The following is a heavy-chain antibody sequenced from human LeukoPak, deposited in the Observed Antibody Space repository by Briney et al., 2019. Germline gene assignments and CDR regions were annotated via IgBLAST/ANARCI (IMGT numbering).Heavy chain of an antibody. V-gene: IGHV4-39*07. CDR2: INHSGST. Sequence: SETLSLTCTVSVGSIVSNFYSWSWIRQPPGKGLEWIGEINHSGSTNYNPSLKSRVTMSVDTSKNQFSLKLSSVTAADTAVYYCARGKVPAAIYRLWFDPWGQGTLVTVSS. J-gene: IGHJ5*02. CDR3: ARGKVPAAIYRLWFDP. CDR1: VGSIVSNFYS. D-gene: IGHD2-2*02.